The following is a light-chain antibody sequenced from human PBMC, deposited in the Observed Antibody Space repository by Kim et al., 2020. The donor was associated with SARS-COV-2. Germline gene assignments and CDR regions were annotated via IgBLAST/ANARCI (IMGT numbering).Light chain of an antibody. V-gene: IGKV3-11*01. CDR1: HIVDIN. Sequence: PGEGVTLSCRARHIVDINLAWYQQTPGQAPRLLIYDASIRATGIPDRFSGSGSGTDFTLTIGSLEPRDFAIYYCQQRGNWPPALTFGGGTKVDIK. CDR3: QQRGNWPPALT. J-gene: IGKJ4*01. CDR2: DAS.